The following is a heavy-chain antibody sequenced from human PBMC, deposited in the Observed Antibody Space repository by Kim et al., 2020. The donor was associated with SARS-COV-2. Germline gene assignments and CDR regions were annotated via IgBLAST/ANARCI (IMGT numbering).Heavy chain of an antibody. CDR1: GGSISGFY. V-gene: IGHV4-59*13. CDR2: IYYRGNT. CDR3: ARDLDWGRWFDP. Sequence: SETLSLTCTVSGGSISGFYWNWIRQPPGKGLEWIGYIYYRGNTNYSPSLRSRVTMSVDTSKNQLSLKVRSVTAADTAVYYCARDLDWGRWFDPWGQGALVAVSS. J-gene: IGHJ5*02. D-gene: IGHD7-27*01.